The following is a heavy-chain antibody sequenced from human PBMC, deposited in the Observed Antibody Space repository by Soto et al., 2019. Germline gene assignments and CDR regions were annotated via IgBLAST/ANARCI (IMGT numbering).Heavy chain of an antibody. J-gene: IGHJ4*02. CDR2: IIPIFGTA. CDR1: GGTFSSYA. D-gene: IGHD3-3*01. V-gene: IGHV1-69*12. Sequence: QVQLVQSGAEVKKPGSSVKVSCKASGGTFSSYAISWVRQAPGQGLEWMGGIIPIFGTANYAQKFQGRVKIXXYESTSTDYMELSSLRTADTAVYYCAKRFAGADDYWGQGTLVTVSS. CDR3: AKRFAGADDY.